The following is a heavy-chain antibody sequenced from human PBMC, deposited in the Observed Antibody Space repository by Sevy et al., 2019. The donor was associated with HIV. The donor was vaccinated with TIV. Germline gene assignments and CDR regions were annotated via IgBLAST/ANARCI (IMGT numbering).Heavy chain of an antibody. Sequence: GGSLRLSCAASGFTFSSYSMNRVRQAPRKGLEWVSSISSSRSYIYYADSVKGRFTISRDNAKNSLYLQMNSLRAEDTAVYYCATGKVNYYDSSFARVWGQGTLVTVSS. CDR3: ATGKVNYYDSSFARV. D-gene: IGHD3-22*01. V-gene: IGHV3-21*01. J-gene: IGHJ4*02. CDR1: GFTFSSYS. CDR2: ISSSRSYI.